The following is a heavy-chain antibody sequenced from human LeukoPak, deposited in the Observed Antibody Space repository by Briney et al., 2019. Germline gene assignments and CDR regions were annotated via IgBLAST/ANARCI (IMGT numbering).Heavy chain of an antibody. CDR1: GFTFSTYW. CDR2: IRQDGNKI. CDR3: ARDGVYSSGWSSSRFDY. V-gene: IGHV3-7*03. D-gene: IGHD6-19*01. J-gene: IGHJ4*02. Sequence: QPGGSLRLSCAASGFTFSTYWMSWVRQAPGKGLEWVANIRQDGNKIYYVDSVKGRFTISRDNAKNSLYLQMNSLRAEDTAVYYCARDGVYSSGWSSSRFDYWGQGTLVTVSS.